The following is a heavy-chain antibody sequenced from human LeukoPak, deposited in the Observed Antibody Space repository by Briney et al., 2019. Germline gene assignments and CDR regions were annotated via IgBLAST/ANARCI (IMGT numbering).Heavy chain of an antibody. Sequence: SETLSLTCAVYGGSFSGYYWSWIRQPPGKGLEWIGEINHSGSTNYNPSLKSRVTMSVDTSKNQFSLKLSSVTAADTAVYYCARMYSSSWYPFQWWFDPWGQGTLVTVSS. CDR2: INHSGST. J-gene: IGHJ5*02. CDR1: GGSFSGYY. CDR3: ARMYSSSWYPFQWWFDP. V-gene: IGHV4-34*01. D-gene: IGHD6-13*01.